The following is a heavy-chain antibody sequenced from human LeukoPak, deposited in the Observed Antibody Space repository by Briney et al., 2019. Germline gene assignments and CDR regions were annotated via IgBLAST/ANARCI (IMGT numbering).Heavy chain of an antibody. CDR3: AKDEHYYDSSGYRIDY. J-gene: IGHJ4*02. CDR2: IRYDGSNK. Sequence: GGSLRLSCAASGFTFSSYGIHWVRQAPGKGLEWVAFIRYDGSNKYYADSVKGRLTISRDNSKNTVFLQMNSLRAEDTAVYYCAKDEHYYDSSGYRIDYWGQGTLVTVSS. V-gene: IGHV3-30*02. D-gene: IGHD3-22*01. CDR1: GFTFSSYG.